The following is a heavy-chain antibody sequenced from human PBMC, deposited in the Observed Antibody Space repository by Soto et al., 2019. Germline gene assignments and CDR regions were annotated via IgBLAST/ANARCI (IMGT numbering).Heavy chain of an antibody. CDR3: ARVRMYGDFWSGYYGAFDI. CDR1: GFTFSSYW. Sequence: GGSLRLSCAASGFTFSSYWMSWVRQAPGKGLEWVANIKQDGSEKYYVDSVKGRFTISRDNAKDSLYLQMNSLRAEDTAVYDCARVRMYGDFWSGYYGAFDIWGQGTMVTVSS. J-gene: IGHJ3*02. V-gene: IGHV3-7*01. D-gene: IGHD3-3*01. CDR2: IKQDGSEK.